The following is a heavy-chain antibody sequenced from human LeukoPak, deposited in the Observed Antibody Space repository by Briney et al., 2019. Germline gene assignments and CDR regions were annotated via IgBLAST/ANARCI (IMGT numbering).Heavy chain of an antibody. J-gene: IGHJ5*02. Sequence: SETLSLTCTVSGGSISTYYWSWIRQPAGKGLEWIGHIYTSGSTNYNPSLKSRVTTSVDTSKNQFSLKLSSVTAADTALYYCARSYGSGSSNWFDPWGQGTLVTVSS. V-gene: IGHV4-4*07. CDR2: IYTSGST. D-gene: IGHD3-10*01. CDR3: ARSYGSGSSNWFDP. CDR1: GGSISTYY.